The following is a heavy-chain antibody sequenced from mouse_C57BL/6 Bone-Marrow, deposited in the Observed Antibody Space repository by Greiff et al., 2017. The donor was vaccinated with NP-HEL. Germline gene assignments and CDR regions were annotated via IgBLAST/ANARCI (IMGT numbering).Heavy chain of an antibody. CDR3: ARGDLYYGSPFAY. CDR1: GYAFSSYW. V-gene: IGHV1-80*01. Sequence: VQLQQSGAELVKPGASVKISCKASGYAFSSYWMNWVKQRPGKGLEWIGQIYPGDGDTNYNGKFKGKATLTADKSSSTAYMQLSSLPSEDSAVYFCARGDLYYGSPFAYWGQGTLVTVSA. J-gene: IGHJ3*01. CDR2: IYPGDGDT. D-gene: IGHD1-1*01.